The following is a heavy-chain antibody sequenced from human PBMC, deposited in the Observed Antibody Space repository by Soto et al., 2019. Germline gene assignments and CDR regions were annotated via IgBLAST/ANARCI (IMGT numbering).Heavy chain of an antibody. Sequence: SETLSLTCAVYGGSFSGYYWSWIRQPPGKGLEWIGEINHSGSTNYNPSLKSRVTISVDTSKNQFSLKLSSVTAADTAVYYCATRLADYWGQGTLVTVSS. V-gene: IGHV4-34*01. CDR1: GGSFSGYY. J-gene: IGHJ4*02. CDR2: INHSGST. CDR3: ATRLADY.